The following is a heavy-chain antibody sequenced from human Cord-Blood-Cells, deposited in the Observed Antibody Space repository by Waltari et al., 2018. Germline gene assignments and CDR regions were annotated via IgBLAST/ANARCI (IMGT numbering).Heavy chain of an antibody. CDR1: GFTFRTYA. V-gene: IGHV3-30-3*01. CDR2: ISYDGSNK. J-gene: IGHJ4*02. Sequence: QVQLVESGGGVVQPGRSLSLSCAAPGFTFRTYAMHWVRQAPGKGLEWVAVISYDGSNKYYADSVKGRFTISRDNSKNTLYLQMNSLRAEDTAVYYCARSYDSSGYYFDYWGQGTLVTVSS. D-gene: IGHD3-22*01. CDR3: ARSYDSSGYYFDY.